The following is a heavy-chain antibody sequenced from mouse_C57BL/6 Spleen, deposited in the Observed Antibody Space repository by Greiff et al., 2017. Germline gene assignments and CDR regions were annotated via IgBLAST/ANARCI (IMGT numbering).Heavy chain of an antibody. CDR3: ARSHYGSRGYCDV. D-gene: IGHD1-1*01. CDR2: IDPSDSYT. V-gene: IGHV1-59*01. J-gene: IGHJ1*03. Sequence: QVQLQQPGAELVRPGTSVKLSCKASGYTFTSYWMHWVKQRPGQGLEWIGVIDPSDSYTNYNQKFKGKATLTVDTSSSTAYMQLSSLTSEDSAVYYCARSHYGSRGYCDVWGTGTTVTVSS. CDR1: GYTFTSYW.